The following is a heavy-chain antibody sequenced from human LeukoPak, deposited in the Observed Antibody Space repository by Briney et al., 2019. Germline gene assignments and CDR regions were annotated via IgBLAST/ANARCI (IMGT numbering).Heavy chain of an antibody. D-gene: IGHD3-10*01. V-gene: IGHV4-59*11. CDR2: IHYGGST. Sequence: SETLSLTCPLSDGSIGIHSWSWIRQPPGKGLEWIGTIHYGGSTNYNPSLKSRVTISVDRSKNKFSLKLTSVTAADTAVYYCASESRVRGILYFFDYWGRGTLVTVSS. J-gene: IGHJ4*02. CDR1: DGSIGIHS. CDR3: ASESRVRGILYFFDY.